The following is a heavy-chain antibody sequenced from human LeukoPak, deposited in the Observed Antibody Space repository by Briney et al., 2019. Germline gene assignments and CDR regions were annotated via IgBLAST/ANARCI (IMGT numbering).Heavy chain of an antibody. Sequence: PGGSLRLSCAASGFTFDDYAMHWVRQAPGKGLEWVSGISWNSGSIGYADSVKGRFTISRDNAKNSLYLQMNSLRAEDTALYYCAKDMVGDYYDSSGFDYWGQGTLVTVSS. CDR1: GFTFDDYA. D-gene: IGHD3-22*01. CDR2: ISWNSGSI. V-gene: IGHV3-9*01. CDR3: AKDMVGDYYDSSGFDY. J-gene: IGHJ4*02.